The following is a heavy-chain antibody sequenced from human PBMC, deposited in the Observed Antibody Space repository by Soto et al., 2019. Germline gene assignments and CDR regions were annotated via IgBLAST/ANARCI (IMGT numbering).Heavy chain of an antibody. V-gene: IGHV1-18*01. CDR2: ISGNNGNT. D-gene: IGHD1-26*01. CDR1: GYTFTSYG. CDR3: ARDRGSYALDY. J-gene: IGHJ4*02. Sequence: QVQLVQSGAEVKKPGASVKVSCKASGYTFTSYGFSWVRQAPGQGLEWMGWISGNNGNTNYAQKLKVRVTMTTDTSTSTGYMELRSLRADDTAVYYCARDRGSYALDYWGQGTLVTVSS.